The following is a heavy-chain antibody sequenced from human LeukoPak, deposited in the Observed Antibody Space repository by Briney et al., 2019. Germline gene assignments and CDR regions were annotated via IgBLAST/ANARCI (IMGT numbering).Heavy chain of an antibody. J-gene: IGHJ4*02. CDR1: GGSISSYY. V-gene: IGHV4-59*08. Sequence: SETLSLTCTVSGGSISSYYWSWIRQPPGKGLEWIGYIHSSGNTNYNPSLKSRVTISVDTSKNQFSLKLSSVTAGDTAVYYCARMGGYSGYATHWGQGTLVTVSS. D-gene: IGHD5-12*01. CDR2: IHSSGNT. CDR3: ARMGGYSGYATH.